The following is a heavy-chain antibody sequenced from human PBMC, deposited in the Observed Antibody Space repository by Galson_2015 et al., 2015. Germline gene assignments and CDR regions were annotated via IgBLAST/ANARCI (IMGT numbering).Heavy chain of an antibody. CDR3: AKASRGFGRGYSRDYFAD. CDR1: GFTFSSYA. J-gene: IGHJ4*02. CDR2: ISGSGGST. Sequence: SLRLSCAASGFTFSSYAMSWVRQAPGKGLEWVSAISGSGGSTYYADSVKGRFTISRDNSKNTLYLQMNSLRAEDTAVYYCAKASRGFGRGYSRDYFADGAQGTPVTASS. V-gene: IGHV3-23*01. D-gene: IGHD3-3*01.